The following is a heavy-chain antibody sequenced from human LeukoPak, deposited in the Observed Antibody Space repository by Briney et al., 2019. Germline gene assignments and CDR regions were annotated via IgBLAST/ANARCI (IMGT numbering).Heavy chain of an antibody. Sequence: PGGSLRLSCVASGFTFSSYSMNWVRQAPGKGLEWVSYTSSGRRTKYYADSVKGRFTISRDNAKNSLYLQMNSLGADDTAVYYCARRRDLYSGSYYPFDYWGQGTLVTVSS. V-gene: IGHV3-48*01. CDR2: TSSGRRTK. CDR1: GFTFSSYS. CDR3: ARRRDLYSGSYYPFDY. D-gene: IGHD1-26*01. J-gene: IGHJ4*02.